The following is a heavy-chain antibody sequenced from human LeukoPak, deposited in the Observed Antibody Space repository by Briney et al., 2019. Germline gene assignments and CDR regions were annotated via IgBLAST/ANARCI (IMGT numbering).Heavy chain of an antibody. Sequence: GGSLRLSCAASGFTFSSYGMHWVRQAPGKGLEWVAFISYDGSNKYYADSVKGRFTISRDNSKNTLYLQMNSLRAEDTAVYYCAKDLRTMIVVVGMDVWGQGTTVTVSS. D-gene: IGHD3-22*01. J-gene: IGHJ6*02. CDR1: GFTFSSYG. CDR2: ISYDGSNK. CDR3: AKDLRTMIVVVGMDV. V-gene: IGHV3-30*18.